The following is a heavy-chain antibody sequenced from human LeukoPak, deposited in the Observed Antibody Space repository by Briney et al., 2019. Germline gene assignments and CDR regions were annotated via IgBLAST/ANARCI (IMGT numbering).Heavy chain of an antibody. CDR1: GFTFSNYW. CDR3: ARETVRGVINNWFDP. J-gene: IGHJ5*02. Sequence: GGSLRLSCAASGFTFSNYWMSWVRQAPGKGLEWVANINPDGSEKNDVDSVKGRFTISRDNTKNSLYLQMNSLRVDDTAVYYCARETVRGVINNWFDPWGQGTLVTVSS. CDR2: INPDGSEK. D-gene: IGHD3-10*01. V-gene: IGHV3-7*01.